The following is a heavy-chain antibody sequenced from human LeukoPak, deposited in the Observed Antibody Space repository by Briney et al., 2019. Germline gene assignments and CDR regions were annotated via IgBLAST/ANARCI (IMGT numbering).Heavy chain of an antibody. D-gene: IGHD2-8*01. J-gene: IGHJ6*03. CDR1: GGSISSSTNW. Sequence: SETLSLTCTVSGGSISSSTNWWSWVRQPPVKGLEWIGEIYRSGGTNYNPSLKSRITISVDTSQNQFSLKVNSLTAADTAVYYCATNGYYCMDVWGKGTTVTVSS. CDR2: IYRSGGT. V-gene: IGHV4-4*02. CDR3: ATNGYYCMDV.